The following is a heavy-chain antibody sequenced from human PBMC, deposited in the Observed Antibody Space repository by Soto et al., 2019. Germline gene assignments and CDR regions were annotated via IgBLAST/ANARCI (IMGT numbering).Heavy chain of an antibody. V-gene: IGHV4-61*01. J-gene: IGHJ5*02. Sequence: PSETLSLTCFVSGASVSTPTYYWTWIRQTAGKGLEWIGYISNSGSTNYNPSLQSRITISADPSKNQFSLTLNFVSATDTAIYYCERRNSGGKWLDPWGQGTLVTVSS. CDR1: GASVSTPTYY. CDR2: ISNSGST. CDR3: ERRNSGGKWLDP. D-gene: IGHD2-15*01.